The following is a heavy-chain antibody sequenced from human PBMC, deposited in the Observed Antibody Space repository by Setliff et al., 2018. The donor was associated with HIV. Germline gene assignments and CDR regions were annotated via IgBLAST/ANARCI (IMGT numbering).Heavy chain of an antibody. J-gene: IGHJ4*02. Sequence: SETLSLTCTVSGGSISDKSYYWGWICQPPGKGLEWIANIYYTGGTYYNPSLQSRATISVDTSQNQFSLKLNSVTAADSALYFCARLGESGYDYRGYFDFWGQGKLVTVSS. D-gene: IGHD5-12*01. V-gene: IGHV4-39*07. CDR3: ARLGESGYDYRGYFDF. CDR2: IYYTGGT. CDR1: GGSISDKSYY.